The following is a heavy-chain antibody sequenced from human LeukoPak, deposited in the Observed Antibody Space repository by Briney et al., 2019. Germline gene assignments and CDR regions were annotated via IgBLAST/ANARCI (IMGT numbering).Heavy chain of an antibody. CDR3: ARGVTSGGP. J-gene: IGHJ3*01. CDR2: ISSSGSTI. V-gene: IGHV3-48*03. CDR1: GFTFSSYE. Sequence: GGSLRLSCAASGFTFSSYEMNWVRQAPGKGLEWISYISSSGSTIYYADSVKGRFTISRDNAKNSLYLQMNSLRAGDTAIYYCARGVTSGGPWGQGTMVTVSS. D-gene: IGHD4-17*01.